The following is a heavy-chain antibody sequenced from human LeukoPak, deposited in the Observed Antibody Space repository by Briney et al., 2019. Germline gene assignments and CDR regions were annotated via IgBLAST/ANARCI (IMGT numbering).Heavy chain of an antibody. Sequence: PGGSLRLSCAASGFTFNNYAMSWVRQAPGKGLEWVSVTSGSGDSTYCADSVKGRFTISRDNSKNTLYLQINSLRAEDTAVYYCAKDGKSGSYYYYGMDVWGQGTTVTVSS. J-gene: IGHJ6*02. CDR2: TSGSGDST. V-gene: IGHV3-23*01. D-gene: IGHD1-26*01. CDR1: GFTFNNYA. CDR3: AKDGKSGSYYYYGMDV.